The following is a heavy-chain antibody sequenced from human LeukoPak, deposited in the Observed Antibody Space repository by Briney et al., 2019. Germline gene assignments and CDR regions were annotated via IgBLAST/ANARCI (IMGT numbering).Heavy chain of an antibody. J-gene: IGHJ3*01. D-gene: IGHD6-19*01. CDR2: VSGSGGST. CDR3: AKASGYSSGYDAFDV. V-gene: IGHV3-23*01. Sequence: GGSLRLSCAASGFIFDYYALSWVRQAPGKGLEWVSAVSGSGGSTYYADSVKGRLTISRDNSKNTLYLQMNSLRAEDTALYYCAKASGYSSGYDAFDVWGQGTMVTVSS. CDR1: GFIFDYYA.